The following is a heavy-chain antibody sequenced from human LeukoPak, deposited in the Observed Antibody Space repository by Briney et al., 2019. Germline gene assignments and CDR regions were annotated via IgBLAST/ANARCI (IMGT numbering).Heavy chain of an antibody. CDR1: GGSISSSSYY. V-gene: IGHV4-39*01. CDR3: ARRLRWSNLDY. CDR2: IYYSGST. D-gene: IGHD4-23*01. J-gene: IGHJ4*02. Sequence: SETLSLTCTVSGGSISSSSYYWGWIRQPPGKGLEWIGSIYYSGSTYYNPSLKSRVTISVDTSKNQFSLKLSSVTATDTAVYYCARRLRWSNLDYWGQGTLVTVSS.